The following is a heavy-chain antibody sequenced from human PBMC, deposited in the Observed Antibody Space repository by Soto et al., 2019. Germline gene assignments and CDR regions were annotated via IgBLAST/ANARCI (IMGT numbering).Heavy chain of an antibody. J-gene: IGHJ4*02. CDR2: IYHSGST. V-gene: IGHV4-30-2*01. CDR3: ARGGVDYYDSSGYYFSPYYFDY. D-gene: IGHD3-22*01. Sequence: QLQLQESGSGLVKPSQTLSLTCAVSGGSISSGGYSWSWIRQPPGKGLEWIGYIYHSGSTYYNPSLKRRVTISVDRSKNQFSLKLSSVTAADTGVYYCARGGVDYYDSSGYYFSPYYFDYWGQGTLVTVSS. CDR1: GGSISSGGYS.